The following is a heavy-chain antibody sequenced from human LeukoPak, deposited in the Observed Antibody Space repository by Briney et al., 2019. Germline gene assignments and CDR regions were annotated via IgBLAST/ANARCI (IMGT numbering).Heavy chain of an antibody. D-gene: IGHD6-13*01. CDR2: IYYSGST. CDR3: AREWIAADDNWFDP. J-gene: IGHJ5*02. V-gene: IGHV4-30-4*01. Sequence: PSETLSLTCTVSVGPISRVVHSWVWIPKPPGGALGYIGYIYYSGSTYYTPSLQSRVSVSVDTSKNQFSLKLSSVTAADTAVYYCAREWIAADDNWFDPWGQGTLVTVSS. CDR1: VGPISRVVHS.